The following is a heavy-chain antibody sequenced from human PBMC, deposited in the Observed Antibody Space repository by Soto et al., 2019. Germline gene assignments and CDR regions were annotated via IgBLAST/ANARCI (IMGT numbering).Heavy chain of an antibody. D-gene: IGHD2-8*01. CDR3: ARCTNGKTRCRYGMDV. Sequence: GESLKISCKGSGYSFTSYWIGWVRQMPGKGLEWMGIIYPGDSDTRYSPSFQGQVTISADKSISTAYLQWSSLKASDTAMYYCARCTNGKTRCRYGMDVWGQGNTVTVSS. CDR1: GYSFTSYW. V-gene: IGHV5-51*01. J-gene: IGHJ6*02. CDR2: IYPGDSDT.